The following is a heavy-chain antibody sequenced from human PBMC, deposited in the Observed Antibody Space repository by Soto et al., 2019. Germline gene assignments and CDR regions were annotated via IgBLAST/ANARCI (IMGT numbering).Heavy chain of an antibody. V-gene: IGHV5-10-1*01. CDR2: IVPSDSYT. Sequence: PVESLKISCKGSGYSFTSYWISWVRQMPGKGLEWMGRIVPSDSYTNYSPSFQGHVTISADKSISTAYLQWSSLKASDTAMYYCARHRGPLGVYDFWSGYYYCYYGMDVWGQGTTVTVSS. J-gene: IGHJ6*02. D-gene: IGHD3-3*01. CDR3: ARHRGPLGVYDFWSGYYYCYYGMDV. CDR1: GYSFTSYW.